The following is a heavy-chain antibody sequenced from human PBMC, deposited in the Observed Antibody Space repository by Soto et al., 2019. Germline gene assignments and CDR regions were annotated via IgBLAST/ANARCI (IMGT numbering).Heavy chain of an antibody. CDR3: ARHCYGDYVCLDS. D-gene: IGHD4-17*01. Sequence: SETLSLTCAVSGGSIGSSDNYWGWIRQPPGRGLEWIGSVYYSGNTHLSPSLKSRVTIFVDTSKNEVSLKLTSVTAADTALYYCARHCYGDYVCLDSWGQGALVTVSS. CDR2: VYYSGNT. CDR1: GGSIGSSDNY. V-gene: IGHV4-39*01. J-gene: IGHJ4*02.